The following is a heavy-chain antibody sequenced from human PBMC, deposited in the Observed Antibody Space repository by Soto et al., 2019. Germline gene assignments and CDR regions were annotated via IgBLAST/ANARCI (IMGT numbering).Heavy chain of an antibody. D-gene: IGHD3-3*01. J-gene: IGHJ4*02. CDR2: IRSKANSYAT. V-gene: IGHV3-73*01. Sequence: PGGSLRLSCAASGFTFSGSAMHWVRQASGKGLEWVGRIRSKANSYATAYAASVKGRFTISRDDSKNTAYLQMNSLRAEDMAVYYCVRDDFGVGMDYWGLGTLVTVSS. CDR1: GFTFSGSA. CDR3: VRDDFGVGMDY.